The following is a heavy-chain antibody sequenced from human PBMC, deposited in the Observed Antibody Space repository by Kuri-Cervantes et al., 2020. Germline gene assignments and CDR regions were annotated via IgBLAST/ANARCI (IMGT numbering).Heavy chain of an antibody. V-gene: IGHV1-2*02. D-gene: IGHD1-1*01. Sequence: ASXXXSXXXXXSNFTGYYMHGGRRAHGQGLEWMGWINPNSDGPIYAQKFKGRVTLTSDTSISTAYMELSRLRSDDTAVYYCARGVRRPPLEYWFDPWGQGTLVTVSS. CDR1: XSNFTGYY. CDR3: ARGVRRPPLEYWFDP. CDR2: INPNSDGP. J-gene: IGHJ5*02.